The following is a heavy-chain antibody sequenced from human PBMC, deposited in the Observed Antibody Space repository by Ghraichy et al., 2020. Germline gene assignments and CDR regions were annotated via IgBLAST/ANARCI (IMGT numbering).Heavy chain of an antibody. CDR1: GFTFSDHY. CDR2: TRNKAKKYTT. J-gene: IGHJ6*02. Sequence: GGSLRLSCAASGFTFSDHYMDWVRQAPGKGLEWVGRTRNKAKKYTTEYAASVKGRFTISRDDSKNSLYLQMNSLKTEDTAVYYCARSGTVTTNNYYYGMDVWGQGTTVPVSS. V-gene: IGHV3-72*01. D-gene: IGHD4-17*01. CDR3: ARSGTVTTNNYYYGMDV.